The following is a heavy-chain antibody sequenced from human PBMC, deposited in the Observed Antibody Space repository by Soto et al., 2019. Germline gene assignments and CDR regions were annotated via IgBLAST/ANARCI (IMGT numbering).Heavy chain of an antibody. V-gene: IGHV3-72*01. CDR1: GFTGNDHY. CDR3: ARGVVIINSYSGLDV. Sequence: GGSLRLSCAASGFTGNDHYMYWVRQAPGKGLEWVGRSRNKANSYSTDYAASVKGRFTISRDDSKNSLYLQMNSLKTEDTAVYYCARGVVIINSYSGLDVWGQGPTVSVSS. D-gene: IGHD3-10*01. J-gene: IGHJ6*02. CDR2: SRNKANSYST.